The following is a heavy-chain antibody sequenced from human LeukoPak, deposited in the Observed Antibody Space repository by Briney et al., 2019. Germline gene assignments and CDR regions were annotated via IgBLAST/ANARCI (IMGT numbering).Heavy chain of an antibody. CDR1: GGSISRGGYY. J-gene: IGHJ4*02. CDR3: ARCPSAGEFDY. V-gene: IGHV4-31*03. Sequence: PSQTLSLTCTVSGGSISRGGYYWSWIRQHPGKGLEWVGYIYYSRSTYYNPPLKSRVTISVDTSKNQFSLKLSSVTAADTAVYYCARCPSAGEFDYWGQGTLVTVSS. CDR2: IYYSRST. D-gene: IGHD7-27*01.